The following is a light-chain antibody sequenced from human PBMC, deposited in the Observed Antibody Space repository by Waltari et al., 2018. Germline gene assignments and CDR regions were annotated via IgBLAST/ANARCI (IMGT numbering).Light chain of an antibody. J-gene: IGKJ3*01. CDR2: AAS. V-gene: IGKV1D-12*01. CDR3: QQADSFPFT. Sequence: DIQMTQSPSSVSASVGDRVSITCRSSQVLNSWLAWYQQKPWKAPKLLISAASRLQSGVPPRFSGAGSGRDFTLTISSLQPEDFATYYCQQADSFPFTFGPGTKVDIK. CDR1: QVLNSW.